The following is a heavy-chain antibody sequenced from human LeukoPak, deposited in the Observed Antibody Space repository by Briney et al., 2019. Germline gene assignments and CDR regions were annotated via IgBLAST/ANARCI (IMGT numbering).Heavy chain of an antibody. D-gene: IGHD2-21*02. CDR3: ARQDALVVTAFDY. Sequence: PSETLSLTCTVSGGSISSYYWSWIRQPPGKGLEWIGYIYYSGSTNYNPSLKSRVTISVDTSKSQFSLKLSSVTAADTAVYYCARQDALVVTAFDYWGQGTLVTVSS. CDR1: GGSISSYY. V-gene: IGHV4-59*08. J-gene: IGHJ4*02. CDR2: IYYSGST.